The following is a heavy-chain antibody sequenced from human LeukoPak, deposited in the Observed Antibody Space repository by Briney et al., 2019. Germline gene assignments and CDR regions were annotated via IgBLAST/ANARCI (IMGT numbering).Heavy chain of an antibody. J-gene: IGHJ3*02. CDR1: GGSISSYY. D-gene: IGHD3-22*01. V-gene: IGHV4-59*01. CDR2: IYYSGST. CDR3: ARDTGYYDSSGYDAFDI. Sequence: KPSETLSLTCTVSGGSISSYYWSWIRQPPGKGLEWIGYIYYSGSTNYNPSLKSRVTISVDTSKNQFSLKLSSVTAADTAVYYCARDTGYYDSSGYDAFDIWGQGTMVTVSS.